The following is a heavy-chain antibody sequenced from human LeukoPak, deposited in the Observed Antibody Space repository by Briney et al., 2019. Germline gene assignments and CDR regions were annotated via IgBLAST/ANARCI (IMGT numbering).Heavy chain of an antibody. CDR1: GFIFTGYF. CDR3: ATDRGWRTSGYYLYYFEY. D-gene: IGHD3-3*01. CDR2: IKHDGSEK. Sequence: GGSLRLSCAASGFIFTGYFMSWVRQAPGKGLEWVASIKHDGSEKYYVDSVRGRFTISRDNTKNLLYLQMSSLRAEDTAVYYCATDRGWRTSGYYLYYFEYWGQGTLVTVSS. V-gene: IGHV3-7*01. J-gene: IGHJ4*02.